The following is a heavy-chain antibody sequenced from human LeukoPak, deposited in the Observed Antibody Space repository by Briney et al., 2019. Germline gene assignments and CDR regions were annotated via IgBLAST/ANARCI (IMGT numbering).Heavy chain of an antibody. V-gene: IGHV4-34*01. CDR2: INHSGST. J-gene: IGHJ4*02. CDR3: ARGRNATAYYDFWSGYSSFDY. Sequence: SETLSLTCAVYGGSFSGYYWSWIRQPPGKGLEWIGEINHSGSTNYNPSLKSRVTISVDTSKNQFSLKLSSVTATDTAVYYCARGRNATAYYDFWSGYSSFDYWGQGTLVTVSS. CDR1: GGSFSGYY. D-gene: IGHD3-3*01.